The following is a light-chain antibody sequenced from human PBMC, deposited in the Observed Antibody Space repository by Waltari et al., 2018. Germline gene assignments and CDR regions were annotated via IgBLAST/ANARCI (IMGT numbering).Light chain of an antibody. CDR3: QQLYNYPLT. Sequence: DIQLTHSPSFLSASVADRVTLTCRASQVIRGFLAWYQQKPGKAPKLLIHSASTLQSGVPSRFSGSGSGTEFTLTISSLQPEDFAIYYCQQLYNYPLTFGGGTKVEIK. J-gene: IGKJ4*01. CDR1: QVIRGF. V-gene: IGKV1-9*01. CDR2: SAS.